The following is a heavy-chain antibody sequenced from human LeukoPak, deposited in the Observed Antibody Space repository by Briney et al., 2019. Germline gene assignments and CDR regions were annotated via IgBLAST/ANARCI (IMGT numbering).Heavy chain of an antibody. CDR1: GGSISSGDYS. D-gene: IGHD3-10*01. Sequence: SETLSLTCAVSGGSISSGDYSWSWIRQPPGEGLEWIGFIYNSGNTYYNPSLKSRVTISVDTSKNQFSLKLSSVTAADTAVYYCARDHFGYYGSGRFFDYWGQGTLVTVSS. V-gene: IGHV4-30-4*07. CDR3: ARDHFGYYGSGRFFDY. J-gene: IGHJ4*02. CDR2: IYNSGNT.